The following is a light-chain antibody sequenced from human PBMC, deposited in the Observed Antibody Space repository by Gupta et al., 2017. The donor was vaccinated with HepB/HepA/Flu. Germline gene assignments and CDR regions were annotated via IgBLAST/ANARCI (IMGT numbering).Light chain of an antibody. CDR2: DVN. CDR1: SSDVGGYDY. V-gene: IGLV2-14*03. J-gene: IGLJ2*01. Sequence: QSALTQPASVSGSPGQSITISCTGTSSDVGGYDYVSWYQQHPGKAPKLMIYDVNDRPSGVSNRFSGSKSGNTASLTISGLLAEDEADYYCSSYTRSYTMVFGGGTKLTVL. CDR3: SSYTRSYTMV.